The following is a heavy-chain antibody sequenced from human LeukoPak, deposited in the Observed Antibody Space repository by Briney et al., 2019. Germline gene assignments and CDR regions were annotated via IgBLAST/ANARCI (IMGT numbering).Heavy chain of an antibody. CDR1: GFTFSTYS. CDR2: ISGSGPSI. D-gene: IGHD2-21*02. CDR3: ARGKTRGPVTGFDC. V-gene: IGHV3-21*01. Sequence: GGSLRLSCAASGFTFSTYSMNWVRQAPGKGLEWVSSISGSGPSILYGDSVKARFTISRDDAKNSLYLQMNSLRAEDTAVYYCARGKTRGPVTGFDCWGQGTLVTVSS. J-gene: IGHJ4*02.